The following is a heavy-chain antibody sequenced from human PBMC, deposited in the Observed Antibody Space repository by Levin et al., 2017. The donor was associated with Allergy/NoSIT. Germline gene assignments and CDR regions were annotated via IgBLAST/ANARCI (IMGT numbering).Heavy chain of an antibody. Sequence: PGGSLRLSCAASGFTFSDYYMTWIRQAPGKGLEWLSNISKSGTVIHYADSVKGRFTISRDNAENSLHLQMDSLRAEDTAIYYCGRQGTDGYILPVDYWGQGTLVTVSP. V-gene: IGHV3-11*01. CDR3: GRQGTDGYILPVDY. J-gene: IGHJ4*02. CDR2: ISKSGTVI. D-gene: IGHD5-24*01. CDR1: GFTFSDYY.